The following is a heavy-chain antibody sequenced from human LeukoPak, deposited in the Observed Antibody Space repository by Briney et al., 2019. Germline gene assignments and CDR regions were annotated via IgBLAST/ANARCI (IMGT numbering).Heavy chain of an antibody. V-gene: IGHV4-38-2*01. CDR2: IYHSGST. J-gene: IGHJ5*02. Sequence: SETLSLTCAVSGSSISDNYYWGWIRQPPGKGLEWIGSIYHSGSTYYNPSLKSRVTISVDTSKNQFSLKLSSVTAADTAVYYCARPRSGGWNLNNWFDPWGQGTLVTVSS. D-gene: IGHD1-7*01. CDR3: ARPRSGGWNLNNWFDP. CDR1: GSSISDNYY.